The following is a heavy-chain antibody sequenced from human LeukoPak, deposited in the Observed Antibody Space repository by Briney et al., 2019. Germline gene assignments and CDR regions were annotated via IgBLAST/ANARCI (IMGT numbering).Heavy chain of an antibody. V-gene: IGHV4-30-2*01. CDR2: IYHSGST. D-gene: IGHD6-6*01. Sequence: SQTLSLTCTVSGGSISSGGYYWSWIRQPPGTGLEWIGYIYHSGSTYYNPSLKSRVTISVDRSKNQFSLKLSSVTAADTAVYYCARSSRDYYYYYMDVWGKGTTVTVSS. CDR1: GGSISSGGYY. CDR3: ARSSRDYYYYYMDV. J-gene: IGHJ6*03.